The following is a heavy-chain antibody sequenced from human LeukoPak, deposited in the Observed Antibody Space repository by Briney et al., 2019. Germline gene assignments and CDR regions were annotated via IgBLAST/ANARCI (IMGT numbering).Heavy chain of an antibody. J-gene: IGHJ4*02. CDR2: IYYSGST. CDR1: GGSISSYY. V-gene: IGHV4-59*01. D-gene: IGHD1-26*01. CDR3: ARDRAGWELTGNFDY. Sequence: PSETLSLTCTVSGGSISSYYWSWIRQPPGKGLEWIGYIYYSGSTNYNPSLKSRVTISVDTSKNQFSLKLSSVTAADTAVYYCARDRAGWELTGNFDYWGQGTLITVSS.